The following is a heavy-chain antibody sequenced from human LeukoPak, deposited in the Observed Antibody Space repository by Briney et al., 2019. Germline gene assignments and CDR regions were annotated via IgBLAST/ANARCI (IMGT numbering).Heavy chain of an antibody. CDR1: GFTFSSYS. CDR2: ISSSSSYI. D-gene: IGHD3-3*01. CDR3: ARGGLGAYYDFWSSSSGDIGY. V-gene: IGHV3-21*01. J-gene: IGHJ4*02. Sequence: PGGSLRLSCAASGFTFSSYSMNWVRQAPGKGLEWVSSISSSSSYIYYADSVKGRFTISRDNAKNSLYLQMNSLRAEDTAVYYCARGGLGAYYDFWSSSSGDIGYWGQGTLVTVSS.